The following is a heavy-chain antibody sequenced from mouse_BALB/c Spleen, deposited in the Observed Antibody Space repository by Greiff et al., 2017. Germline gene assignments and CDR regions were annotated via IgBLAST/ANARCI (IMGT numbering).Heavy chain of an antibody. V-gene: IGHV3-2*02. Sequence: VQLKESGPGLVKPSQSLSLTCTVTGYSITSDYAWNWIRQFPGNKLEWMGYISYSGSTSYNPSLKSRISITRDTSKNQFFLQLNSVTTEDTATYYCARSLRSFDDWGQGTTLTVSS. D-gene: IGHD1-1*01. CDR2: ISYSGST. J-gene: IGHJ2*01. CDR1: GYSITSDYA. CDR3: ARSLRSFDD.